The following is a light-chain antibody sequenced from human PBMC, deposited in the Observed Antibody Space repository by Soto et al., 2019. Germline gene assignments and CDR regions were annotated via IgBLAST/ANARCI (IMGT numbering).Light chain of an antibody. J-gene: IGKJ1*01. CDR2: SAS. Sequence: ILIVQSPATLSVSPGERVILSCRASHNIDTKLAWYRQRSGQAPILLIYSASIRSTGIPARFSGRGSGTDVTLSISGLQSEDSDVYFCQQYKGWRTFRQGT. CDR3: QQYKGWRT. CDR1: HNIDTK. V-gene: IGKV3-15*01.